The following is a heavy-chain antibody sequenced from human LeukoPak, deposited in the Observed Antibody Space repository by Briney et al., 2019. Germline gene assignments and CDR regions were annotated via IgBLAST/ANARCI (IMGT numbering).Heavy chain of an antibody. Sequence: GSSVKVSCKASGGTFSSYAISWVRQAPGQGLEWIGGIIPIFGTANYAQKFQGRVTITADESTSTAYMELSSLRSEDTAVYYCARGADSSGWSPPDYWGQGTLVTVSS. CDR1: GGTFSSYA. CDR3: ARGADSSGWSPPDY. V-gene: IGHV1-69*01. CDR2: IIPIFGTA. J-gene: IGHJ4*02. D-gene: IGHD6-19*01.